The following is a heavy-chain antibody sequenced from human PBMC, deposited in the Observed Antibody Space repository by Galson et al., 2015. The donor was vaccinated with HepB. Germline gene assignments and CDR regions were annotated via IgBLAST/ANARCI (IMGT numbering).Heavy chain of an antibody. D-gene: IGHD4-17*01. CDR1: GFTFSSYG. J-gene: IGHJ5*02. V-gene: IGHV3-33*08. CDR3: TRGGDYGTAGWFDP. CDR2: IWYDGTNK. Sequence: SLRLSCAASGFTFSSYGMHWVRQAPGKGLEWVAVIWYDGTNKYYVDSVKGRFTISRDNSKNTLYLQMDRLRVEDTAVYSCTRGGDYGTAGWFDPWGQGTLVTVSS.